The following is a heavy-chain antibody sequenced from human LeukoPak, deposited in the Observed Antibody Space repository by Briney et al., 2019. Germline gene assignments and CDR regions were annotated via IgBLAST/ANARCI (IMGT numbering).Heavy chain of an antibody. Sequence: PGGSLRLSCAASGFTFSSYAMSWVRQAPGRGLEWVSAISGSGGSTYYADSVKGRFTISRDNSKNTLYLQMNSLRAEDTAVYYCAKDFSSTSGAWFDPWGQGTLVTVSS. CDR1: GFTFSSYA. V-gene: IGHV3-23*01. J-gene: IGHJ5*02. D-gene: IGHD2-2*01. CDR3: AKDFSSTSGAWFDP. CDR2: ISGSGGST.